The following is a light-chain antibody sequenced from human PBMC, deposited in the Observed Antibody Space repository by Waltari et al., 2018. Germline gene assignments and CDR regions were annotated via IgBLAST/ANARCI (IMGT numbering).Light chain of an antibody. Sequence: QSALTQPASVSGSPGQSITISCTGTSSDIGPYNYVSWYQQHPGKAPKLMIYDVSKRPSGVSDRFSGSKSGNTASLTISGLQAEDEADYYCSSYTTSDTLVLFGGGTKLTVL. J-gene: IGLJ2*01. CDR2: DVS. CDR3: SSYTTSDTLVL. V-gene: IGLV2-14*03. CDR1: SSDIGPYNY.